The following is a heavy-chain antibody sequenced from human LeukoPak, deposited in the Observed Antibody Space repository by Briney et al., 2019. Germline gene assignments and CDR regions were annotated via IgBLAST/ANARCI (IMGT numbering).Heavy chain of an antibody. CDR1: GGSFSGYY. Sequence: SETLSLTCAVYGGSFSGYYWSWIRQPPGKGLEWIGEINHSGSTNYNPSLKSRVTISVDTSKNQFSLKLSSVTAAGTAVYYCARRPSLRYFDWLNAFDIWGQGTMVTVSS. V-gene: IGHV4-34*01. CDR2: INHSGST. J-gene: IGHJ3*02. CDR3: ARRPSLRYFDWLNAFDI. D-gene: IGHD3-9*01.